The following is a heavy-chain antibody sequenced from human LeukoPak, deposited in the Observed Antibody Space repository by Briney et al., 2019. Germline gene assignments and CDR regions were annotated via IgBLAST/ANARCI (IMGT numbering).Heavy chain of an antibody. CDR1: GFTYSRYD. CDR3: ARLSDTAKTIREKPLDY. Sequence: GGSLRLSCAVSGFTYSRYDMHWVRQAPGKGRAGVSYIYLSRNYIYYPDAVQGRFTNSRDNAKNSLYLQMNSLRAEDTAVYYCARLSDTAKTIREKPLDYWGQGTLVTVSS. D-gene: IGHD5-18*01. J-gene: IGHJ4*02. CDR2: IYLSRNYI. V-gene: IGHV3-21*01.